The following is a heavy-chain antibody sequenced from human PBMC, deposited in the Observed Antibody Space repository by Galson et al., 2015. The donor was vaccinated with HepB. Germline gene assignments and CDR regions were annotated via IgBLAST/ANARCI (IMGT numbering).Heavy chain of an antibody. CDR3: ARSTVTSSSDWFDP. CDR1: GYTFSNYG. J-gene: IGHJ5*02. D-gene: IGHD4-11*01. Sequence: SVKVSCKASGYTFSNYGISWVRQAPGQGLEWMGWINTNNGNTKHAQTFQGRVTMTTDTSTSTVYMDLRSLRSDDTAVYYCARSTVTSSSDWFDPWGQGTLVTVSS. V-gene: IGHV1-18*01. CDR2: INTNNGNT.